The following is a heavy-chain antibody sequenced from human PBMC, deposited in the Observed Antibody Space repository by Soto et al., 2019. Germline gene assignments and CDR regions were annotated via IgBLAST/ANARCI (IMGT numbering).Heavy chain of an antibody. CDR1: GFTFSSYA. J-gene: IGHJ4*02. D-gene: IGHD6-19*01. CDR3: AKDEGSAWYYFDY. V-gene: IGHV3-23*01. Sequence: EVHLLESGGGLVQPGGSLRLSCAASGFTFSSYAMNWVRQAPGKGLEWVSSISGTSGRTYYADSVEGRFTISRDNSKNTLYLQIDSLRAEDTAVYYCAKDEGSAWYYFDYWGQGTLVSVSS. CDR2: ISGTSGRT.